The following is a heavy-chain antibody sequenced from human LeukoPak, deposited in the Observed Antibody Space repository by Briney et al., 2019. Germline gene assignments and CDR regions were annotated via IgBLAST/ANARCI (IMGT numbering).Heavy chain of an antibody. CDR2: ISSSSSTK. J-gene: IGHJ5*02. V-gene: IGHV3-48*01. D-gene: IGHD1-26*01. CDR3: ARDRGSYELPWWFDP. Sequence: GSLRLSCAASGFTFSNYNINWVRQAPGKGLEWVSYISSSSSTKYYADSVKGRFTISRDNANNSVFLQMNSLRAEDTAVYYCARDRGSYELPWWFDPWGQGTLVTVSS. CDR1: GFTFSNYN.